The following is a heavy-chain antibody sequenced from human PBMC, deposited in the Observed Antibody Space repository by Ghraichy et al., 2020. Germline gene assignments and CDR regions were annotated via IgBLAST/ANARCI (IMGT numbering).Heavy chain of an antibody. V-gene: IGHV3-23*01. J-gene: IGHJ2*01. CDR1: EFTFSSYA. CDR2: ISGSGVRT. Sequence: GGSLRLSCVASEFTFSSYAMGWVRQAPGKGLEWVSTISGSGVRTFYAGSVRGHFTISRDNSKSTLYLQMNNLRVEDTAVYYCARDPGWDRKWYFELWGRGTLRTVSS. D-gene: IGHD1-14*01. CDR3: ARDPGWDRKWYFEL.